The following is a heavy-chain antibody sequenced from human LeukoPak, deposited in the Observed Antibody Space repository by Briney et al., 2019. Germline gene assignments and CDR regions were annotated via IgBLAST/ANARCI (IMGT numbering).Heavy chain of an antibody. CDR3: ARELGYYFYN. CDR2: ISSRSSTI. V-gene: IGHV3-48*02. J-gene: IGHJ4*02. Sequence: GGSLRLSCAASGFTFSSYSMNWVRPAPGKGLEYISYISSRSSTIYYADSVKGRFTISRDNAKNSLYLQMNSLRDEDTAVYYCARELGYYFYNWGQGTLVTVSS. CDR1: GFTFSSYS.